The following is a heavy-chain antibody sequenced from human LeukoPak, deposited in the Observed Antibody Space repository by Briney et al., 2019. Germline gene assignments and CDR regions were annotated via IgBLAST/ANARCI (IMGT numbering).Heavy chain of an antibody. CDR1: GFTFSSYA. D-gene: IGHD7-27*01. J-gene: IGHJ4*02. CDR2: ISYDGSFK. Sequence: GGSLRLSCAASGFTFSSYAMHWVRQAPGKGLEWVAVISYDGSFKKYADSVKGRFTISRDNSKNTLYLQMNSLRAEDTAVYYCAKDKLGISYYFDYWGQGTLVTVSS. V-gene: IGHV3-30*04. CDR3: AKDKLGISYYFDY.